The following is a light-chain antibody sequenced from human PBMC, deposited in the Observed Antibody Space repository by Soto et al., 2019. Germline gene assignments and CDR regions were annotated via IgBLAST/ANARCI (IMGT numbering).Light chain of an antibody. CDR1: QSVSSSY. Sequence: EIVLTQTPATLCLAPGERTTRCCPVSQSVSSSYLAWYQQKPGQAPRLLIYGASSRATGIPDRFSGSGSGTDFTLTISRLEPEDLAVYYCQQYGSSPVTFGGGTKVDIK. V-gene: IGKV3-20*01. CDR3: QQYGSSPVT. J-gene: IGKJ4*01. CDR2: GAS.